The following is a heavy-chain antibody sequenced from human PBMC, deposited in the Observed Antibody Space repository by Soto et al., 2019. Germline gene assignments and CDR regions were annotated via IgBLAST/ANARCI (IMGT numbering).Heavy chain of an antibody. Sequence: GGSLRLSCAASGFTFSSYAMHWVRQAPGKGLEWVAVISYDGSNKYYADSVKGRFTISRDNSKNTLYLQMSSLRSEDTAVYYCARDSPEHHSSDPSWGQGTLVTVSS. V-gene: IGHV3-30-3*01. CDR1: GFTFSSYA. J-gene: IGHJ5*02. D-gene: IGHD6-19*01. CDR3: ARDSPEHHSSDPS. CDR2: ISYDGSNK.